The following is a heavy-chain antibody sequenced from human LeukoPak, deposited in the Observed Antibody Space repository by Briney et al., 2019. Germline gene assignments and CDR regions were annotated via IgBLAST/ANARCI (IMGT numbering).Heavy chain of an antibody. V-gene: IGHV3-11*01. CDR1: GFTFSDYY. CDR2: ISSSGSTI. CDR3: AKSGSYDPDAFDI. Sequence: GGSLRLSCAASGFTFSDYYMSWIRRAPGKGLEWVSYISSSGSTIYYADSVKGRFTISRDNAKNSLYLQMNSLRAEDTAVYYCAKSGSYDPDAFDIWGQGTMVTVSS. D-gene: IGHD1-26*01. J-gene: IGHJ3*02.